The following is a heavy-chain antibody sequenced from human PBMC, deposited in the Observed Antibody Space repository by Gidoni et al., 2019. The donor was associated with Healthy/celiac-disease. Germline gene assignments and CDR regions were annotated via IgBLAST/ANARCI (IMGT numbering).Heavy chain of an antibody. CDR3: ARLRTGAGDY. D-gene: IGHD3-10*01. Sequence: QLQLQESGPGLVKPSETLSLTCTVSGGSIRSSSYYWGWIRQPPGKGLEWIGSIYYSGSTYYNPSLKSRVTISVDTSKNQFSLKLSSVTAADTAVYYCARLRTGAGDYWGQGTLVTVSS. J-gene: IGHJ4*02. V-gene: IGHV4-39*01. CDR1: GGSIRSSSYY. CDR2: IYYSGST.